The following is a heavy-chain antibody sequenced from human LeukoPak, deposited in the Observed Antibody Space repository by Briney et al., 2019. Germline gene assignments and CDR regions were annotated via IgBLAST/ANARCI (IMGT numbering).Heavy chain of an antibody. V-gene: IGHV4-59*08. D-gene: IGHD3-3*01. CDR2: IYYSGST. J-gene: IGHJ4*02. Sequence: SETLSLTCTVSGGSISSYYWSWIRQPPGKGLGWIGYIYYSGSTNYNPSLKSRVTISVDTSKNQFSLKLSSVTAADTAVYYCARTHYDVGGAVDYWGQGTLVTVSS. CDR1: GGSISSYY. CDR3: ARTHYDVGGAVDY.